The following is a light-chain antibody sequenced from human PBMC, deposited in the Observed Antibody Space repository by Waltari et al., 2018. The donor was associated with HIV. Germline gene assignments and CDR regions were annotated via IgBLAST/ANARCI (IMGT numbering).Light chain of an antibody. CDR1: QSIRAY. CDR2: PAS. V-gene: IGKV1-39*01. J-gene: IGKJ5*01. Sequence: IQVTQPPSFLPASSGARITITCRTSQSIRAYLNWYQQRPGKAPKLLIYPASTLQTGVPSRFTGSGSGTHFTLAISRVEPEDFATYYCQQTFGVPRTFGQGT. CDR3: QQTFGVPRT.